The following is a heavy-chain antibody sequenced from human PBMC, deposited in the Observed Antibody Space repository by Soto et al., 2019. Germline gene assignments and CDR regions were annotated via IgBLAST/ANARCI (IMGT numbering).Heavy chain of an antibody. V-gene: IGHV4-34*01. CDR3: ARIGCSSTSCSHHYYYYYMDV. J-gene: IGHJ6*03. Sequence: SETLSLTCAVYGGSFSGYDWSWIRQPPGKGLEWIGEINHSGSTNYNPSLKSRVTISVDTSKNQFSLKLSSVTAADTAVYYCARIGCSSTSCSHHYYYYYMDVWGKGTTVTVSS. CDR2: INHSGST. D-gene: IGHD2-2*01. CDR1: GGSFSGYD.